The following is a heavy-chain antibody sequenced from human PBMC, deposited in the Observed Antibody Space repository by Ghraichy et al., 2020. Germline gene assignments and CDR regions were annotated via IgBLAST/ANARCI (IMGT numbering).Heavy chain of an antibody. CDR2: IYSGGNT. CDR1: GFTVSSNY. D-gene: IGHD6-13*01. CDR3: ARDQPWRLAAVGYFDF. Sequence: GGSLRLSCAASGFTVSSNYMSWVRQAPGKGLEWVSVIYSGGNTHYAGSVEDRFTISRDNSMNTLYLQMNNLRAEDTAVYYCARDQPWRLAAVGYFDFWGQGTLVTVSS. J-gene: IGHJ4*02. V-gene: IGHV3-66*01.